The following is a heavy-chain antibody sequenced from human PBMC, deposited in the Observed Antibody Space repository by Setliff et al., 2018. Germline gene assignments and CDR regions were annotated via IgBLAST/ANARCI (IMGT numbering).Heavy chain of an antibody. V-gene: IGHV1-69*13. CDR3: AREEQQLVWVDP. Sequence: SVKVSCKASGGTFGSYAISWVRQAPGQGLEWMGGIIPIFGTANYAQKFQGRVTSTADESTSTADMELSSLRSEDTAVYYCAREEQQLVWVDPWGQGTLVTVSS. CDR2: IIPIFGTA. J-gene: IGHJ5*02. CDR1: GGTFGSYA. D-gene: IGHD6-13*01.